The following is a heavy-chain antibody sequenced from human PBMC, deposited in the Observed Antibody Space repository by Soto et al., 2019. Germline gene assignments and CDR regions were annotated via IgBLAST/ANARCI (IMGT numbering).Heavy chain of an antibody. J-gene: IGHJ4*02. CDR1: GGSISSGGYS. Sequence: QLQLQESGSGLVKPSQTLSLTCAVSGGSISSGGYSWSWIRQPPGKVLEWIGYIYHGERTYYNPSLKIRVTISVDRSKNQFSLKLSSVTAPDTAVYYCARAEGGIFDYWGQGTLVTVSS. CDR2: IYHGERT. CDR3: ARAEGGIFDY. V-gene: IGHV4-30-2*01.